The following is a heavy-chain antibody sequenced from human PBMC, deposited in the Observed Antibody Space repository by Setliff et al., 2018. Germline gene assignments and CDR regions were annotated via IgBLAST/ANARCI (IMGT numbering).Heavy chain of an antibody. Sequence: PGGSLRLSCAASGFTFDDYTMHWVRQAPGKGLEWVSLITWDGGSTFYADSVKGRFTISRDNHKNTLHLQMNSLRVEDTAIYYCAKSPHDFWSGRVFFDYWGQGMLVTVS. CDR3: AKSPHDFWSGRVFFDY. CDR1: GFTFDDYT. D-gene: IGHD3-3*01. J-gene: IGHJ4*01. CDR2: ITWDGGST. V-gene: IGHV3-43*01.